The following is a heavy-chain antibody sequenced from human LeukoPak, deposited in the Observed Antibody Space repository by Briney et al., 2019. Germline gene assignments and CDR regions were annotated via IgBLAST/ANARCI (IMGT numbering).Heavy chain of an antibody. CDR2: INAGNGNT. Sequence: ASVKVSCKASGYTFTSYAMHWVRQAPGQRLEWMGWINAGNGNTKYSQKFQGRVTITRDTSASTAYMELSSLRSEDTAVYYCAGGPSSPSPYYYYGMDVWGQGTTVTVSS. CDR3: AGGPSSPSPYYYYGMDV. CDR1: GYTFTSYA. V-gene: IGHV1-3*01. D-gene: IGHD6-6*01. J-gene: IGHJ6*02.